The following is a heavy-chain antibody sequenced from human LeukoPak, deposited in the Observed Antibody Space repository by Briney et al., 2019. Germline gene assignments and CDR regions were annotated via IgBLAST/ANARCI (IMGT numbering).Heavy chain of an antibody. Sequence: GGSLRLSCAASGFTFSSYGMHWVRQAPGKGLGWVAFIRYDGSNKYYADSVKGRFTISRDNSKNTLYLQMNSLRAEDTAVYYCANEWGSSRAFDYWGQGTLVTVSS. CDR1: GFTFSSYG. D-gene: IGHD6-6*01. CDR3: ANEWGSSRAFDY. V-gene: IGHV3-30*02. CDR2: IRYDGSNK. J-gene: IGHJ4*02.